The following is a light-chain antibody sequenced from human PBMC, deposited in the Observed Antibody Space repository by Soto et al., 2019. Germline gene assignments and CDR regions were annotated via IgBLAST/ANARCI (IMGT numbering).Light chain of an antibody. J-gene: IGKJ1*01. CDR3: QQANSYPWK. V-gene: IGKV1-12*01. CDR2: GSS. Sequence: DIQMTQSPSSVSASVGDSVTITFRASQGVSDWVAWYQQKPGEAPKLLIYGSSSLLSGVPSRFSGTRSGTDFTLTISSLQPEDFATYYCQQANSYPWKFGQGTKVDIK. CDR1: QGVSDW.